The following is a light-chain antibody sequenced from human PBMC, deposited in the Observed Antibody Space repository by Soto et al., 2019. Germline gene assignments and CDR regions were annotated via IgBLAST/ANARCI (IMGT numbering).Light chain of an antibody. V-gene: IGKV1-17*01. J-gene: IGKJ2*01. CDR1: QGIGND. Sequence: DIQMTQSPSSLSASVGDRVIITCRASQGIGNDLGWYQEKPGKAPKRLIYGASSLQSGVPSRFSGSGSGTEFTLTISSLQPEDFATYYCLQHNSYPYTFGQGTKLEIK. CDR2: GAS. CDR3: LQHNSYPYT.